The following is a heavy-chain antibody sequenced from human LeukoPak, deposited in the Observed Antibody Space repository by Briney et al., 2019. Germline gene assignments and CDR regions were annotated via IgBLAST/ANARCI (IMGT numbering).Heavy chain of an antibody. V-gene: IGHV1-2*02. D-gene: IGHD3-10*01. CDR3: ARERITMLGGLTFPLFDY. CDR1: GYTFTGYY. CDR2: INPNSGGT. Sequence: ASVKVSCKASGYTFTGYYMHWVRQAPGQGLEWMGWINPNSGGTNYAQKFQGRVTMARDTSISTAYMDLGRLRSDDTAVYYCARERITMLGGLTFPLFDYWGQGTLVTVSS. J-gene: IGHJ4*02.